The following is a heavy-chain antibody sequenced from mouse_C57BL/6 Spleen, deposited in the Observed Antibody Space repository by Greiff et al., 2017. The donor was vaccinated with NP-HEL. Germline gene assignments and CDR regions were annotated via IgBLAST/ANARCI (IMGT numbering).Heavy chain of an antibody. CDR1: GFTFSDYY. Sequence: EVNVVESEGGLVQPGSSMKLSCTASGFTFSDYYMAWVRQVPEKGLEWVANINYDGSSTYYLDSLKSRFIISRDNAKNILYLQMSSLKSEDTATDYCARENSYYFDYWGQGTTLTVSS. J-gene: IGHJ2*01. V-gene: IGHV5-16*01. CDR3: ARENSYYFDY. CDR2: INYDGSST.